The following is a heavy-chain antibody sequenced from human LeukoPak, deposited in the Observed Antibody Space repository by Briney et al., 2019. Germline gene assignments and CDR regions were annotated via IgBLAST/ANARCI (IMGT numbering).Heavy chain of an antibody. Sequence: ASVKVSCKASGYTFTSYYMHWVRQAPGQGLEWMGWMNPNSGNTGYAQKFQGRVTMTRNTSISTAYMELSSLRSEDTAVYYCARGSVQPFDPWGQGTLVTVSS. J-gene: IGHJ5*02. CDR1: GYTFTSYY. V-gene: IGHV1-8*02. D-gene: IGHD4-17*01. CDR3: ARGSVQPFDP. CDR2: MNPNSGNT.